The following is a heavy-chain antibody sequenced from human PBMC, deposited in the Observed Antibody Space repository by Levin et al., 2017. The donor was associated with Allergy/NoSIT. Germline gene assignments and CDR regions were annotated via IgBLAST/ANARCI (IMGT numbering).Heavy chain of an antibody. Sequence: GGSLRLSCAASGFTFSTYWMSWVRQAPGKGLEWVANIKQDGSEKYYVDSVKGRFTISRDNAKNSLYLQMNSLRAEDTAVYYCARDWAARPSDNRGNFDYWGQGTLVTVSS. J-gene: IGHJ4*02. V-gene: IGHV3-7*01. CDR3: ARDWAARPSDNRGNFDY. CDR1: GFTFSTYW. CDR2: IKQDGSEK. D-gene: IGHD6-6*01.